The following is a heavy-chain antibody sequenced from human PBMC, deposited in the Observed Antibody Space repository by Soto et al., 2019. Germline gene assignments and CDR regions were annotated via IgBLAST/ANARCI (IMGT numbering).Heavy chain of an antibody. V-gene: IGHV3-48*01. CDR2: ISGSGTTI. J-gene: IGHJ5*02. CDR3: ARTWYSSGWGWFDP. Sequence: EVQLVESGGGLVQPGGSLRLSCAASGFTFSSYSMNWVRQAPGKGLEWVSYISGSGTTIYYADSVKGRFTVSRDNAKNSLYLQMNSLRAEDMAVYYCARTWYSSGWGWFDPWCQGTLVTVSS. D-gene: IGHD6-19*01. CDR1: GFTFSSYS.